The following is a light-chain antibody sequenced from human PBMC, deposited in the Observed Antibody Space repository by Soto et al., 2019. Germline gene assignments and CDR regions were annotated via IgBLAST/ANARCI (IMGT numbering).Light chain of an antibody. Sequence: QSVLTQPPSVSAAPGQKVTISCSGSSPNIGNNYVSWYQQFPGTAPKLLIYENNKRPSGIPDRFSGSKSGTSATLGITGLQTGDEADYYCETWDGSLSVVVFGGGTKLTVL. CDR3: ETWDGSLSVVV. J-gene: IGLJ2*01. V-gene: IGLV1-51*02. CDR1: SPNIGNNY. CDR2: ENN.